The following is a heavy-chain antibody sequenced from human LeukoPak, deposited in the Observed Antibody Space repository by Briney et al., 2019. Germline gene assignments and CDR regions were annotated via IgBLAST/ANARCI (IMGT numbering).Heavy chain of an antibody. CDR3: ARGWDYGSGNDY. CDR2: MNPNSGNT. Sequence: ASVKVSCKASGYTFTSYGISWVRQAPGQGLEWMGWMNPNSGNTGYAQKFQGRVTMTRNTSISTAYMELSSLRSEDTAVYYCARGWDYGSGNDYWGQGTLVTVSS. D-gene: IGHD3-10*01. V-gene: IGHV1-8*02. J-gene: IGHJ4*02. CDR1: GYTFTSYG.